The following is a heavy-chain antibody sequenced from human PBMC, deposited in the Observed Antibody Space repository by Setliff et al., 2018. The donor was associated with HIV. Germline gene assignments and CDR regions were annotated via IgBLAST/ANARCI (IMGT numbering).Heavy chain of an antibody. Sequence: SETLRLSCVASGFTFSTYEMNWIRQPPGKGLEWIGSIYYSGSTYYNPSLKTRVTISVDTSKNQFSLKLSSVTAADTAVYYCASLTTDRFLEWLFVYWGQGTLVTVSS. CDR2: IYYSGST. CDR1: GFTFSTYE. CDR3: ASLTTDRFLEWLFVY. J-gene: IGHJ4*02. V-gene: IGHV4-39*01. D-gene: IGHD3-3*01.